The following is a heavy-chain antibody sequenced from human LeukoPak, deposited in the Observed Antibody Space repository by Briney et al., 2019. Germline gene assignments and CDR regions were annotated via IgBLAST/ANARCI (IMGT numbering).Heavy chain of an antibody. V-gene: IGHV4-34*01. CDR3: ARGIAAADDY. J-gene: IGHJ4*02. D-gene: IGHD6-13*01. CDR1: GGSFSGYY. Sequence: SETLSLTCAVYGGSFSGYYWSWIRQPPGKGLEWIGEINHSGSTNYNPSLKSRVTISVDTSKNQFSLKLSSVTAADTAVYYCARGIAAADDYWGQGTLVTVSS. CDR2: INHSGST.